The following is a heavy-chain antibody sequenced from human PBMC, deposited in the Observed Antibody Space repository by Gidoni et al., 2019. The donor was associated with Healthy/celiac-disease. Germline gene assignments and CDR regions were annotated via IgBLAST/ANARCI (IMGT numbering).Heavy chain of an antibody. J-gene: IGHJ6*02. D-gene: IGHD6-13*01. CDR3: AMVPPYYYYGMDV. Sequence: EVQLVESGGGLVQPGGSLSRSCAASGFPFSSYSMNWVRQAPGKGLEWVSNISSSSSTIYYADSVKGRFTISRDNAKNSLYLQMNSLRAEDTAVYYCAMVPPYYYYGMDVWGQGTTVTVSS. CDR2: ISSSSSTI. V-gene: IGHV3-48*01. CDR1: GFPFSSYS.